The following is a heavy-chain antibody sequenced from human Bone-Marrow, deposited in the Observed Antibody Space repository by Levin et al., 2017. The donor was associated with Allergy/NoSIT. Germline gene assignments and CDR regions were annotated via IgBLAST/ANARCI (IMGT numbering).Heavy chain of an antibody. CDR1: GFTFSSYG. CDR2: ISYDGSNK. D-gene: IGHD5-12*01. Sequence: GGSLRLSCAASGFTFSSYGMHWVRQAPGKGLEWVAVISYDGSNKYYADSVKGRFTISRDNSKNTLYLQMNSLRAEDTAVYYCAKDFPIRVEDPRAEYFQHWGQGTLVTVSS. CDR3: AKDFPIRVEDPRAEYFQH. V-gene: IGHV3-30*18. J-gene: IGHJ1*01.